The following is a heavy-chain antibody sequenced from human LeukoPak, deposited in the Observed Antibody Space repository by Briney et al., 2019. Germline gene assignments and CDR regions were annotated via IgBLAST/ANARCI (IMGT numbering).Heavy chain of an antibody. V-gene: IGHV4-59*01. CDR1: GASTSHFY. Sequence: SETLSLTCTVSGASTSHFYWNWIRRPPGKGLEWIGYMHDSGSTKHNPSLKSRVSISIDTSKNQVSLQLTSVTAADTAIYYCARSAEWLRNAFDIWGQGTVVSVSS. D-gene: IGHD5-12*01. CDR2: MHDSGST. J-gene: IGHJ3*02. CDR3: ARSAEWLRNAFDI.